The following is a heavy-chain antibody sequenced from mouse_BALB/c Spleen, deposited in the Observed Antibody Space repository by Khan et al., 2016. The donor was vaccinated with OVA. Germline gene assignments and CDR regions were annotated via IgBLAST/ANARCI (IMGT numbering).Heavy chain of an antibody. CDR3: ARRNYFGYTFAY. Sequence: QVQLKESGAELARPGASVKLSCKASGYTFTDYYINWVKQRTGQGLEWIGEISPGSGDTYYNERFKGKATLTADKSSSISYMPLSSLTSEASAGYFCARRNYFGYTFAYWGQGTLVTVSA. D-gene: IGHD1-2*01. CDR1: GYTFTDYY. V-gene: IGHV1-77*01. CDR2: ISPGSGDT. J-gene: IGHJ3*01.